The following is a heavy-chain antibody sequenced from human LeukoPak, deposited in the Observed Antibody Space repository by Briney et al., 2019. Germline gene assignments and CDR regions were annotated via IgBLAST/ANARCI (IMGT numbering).Heavy chain of an antibody. CDR3: ARAYYRIVVVPATLGY. CDR1: GYTFTSYG. Sequence: ASVKVSCKASGYTFTSYGISWVRQAPGQGLEWMGWISAYNGNTNYAQKFQGRVTMARDTSTSTVYMELSSLRSEDTAVYYCARAYYRIVVVPATLGYWGQGTLVTVSS. J-gene: IGHJ4*02. V-gene: IGHV1-18*01. D-gene: IGHD2-2*01. CDR2: ISAYNGNT.